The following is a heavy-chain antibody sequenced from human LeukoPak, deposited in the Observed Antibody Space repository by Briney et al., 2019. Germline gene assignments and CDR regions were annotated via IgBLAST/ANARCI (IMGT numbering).Heavy chain of an antibody. CDR2: TSWDGEYT. D-gene: IGHD1-26*01. V-gene: IGHV3-43*01. CDR3: ARERVGRDFFDY. J-gene: IGHJ4*02. Sequence: GGSLRLSCAAPGFIFVDYTMHWARQTPGKGLEWVSVTSWDGEYTYYADSVKGRFTVSRDNSRNFLYLRMNSLTTEDTALDYCARERVGRDFFDYWGQGTLVTVSS. CDR1: GFIFVDYT.